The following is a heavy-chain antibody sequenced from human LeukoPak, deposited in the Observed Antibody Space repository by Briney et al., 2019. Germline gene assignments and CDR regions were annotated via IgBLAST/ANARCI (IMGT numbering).Heavy chain of an antibody. CDR3: VRLRRNSDTSGFYYYYDF. CDR2: ISVRSNYI. D-gene: IGHD3-22*01. J-gene: IGHJ4*02. CDR1: GYTFSSYS. Sequence: GSLRLSCAASGYTFSSYSIDWVRQAPGKGLEWVSSISVRSNYIYYADSVRGRFRISRDDARDSLYLQMNSLRAEDTAVYYCVRLRRNSDTSGFYYYYDFWGQGTLVTVSS. V-gene: IGHV3-21*01.